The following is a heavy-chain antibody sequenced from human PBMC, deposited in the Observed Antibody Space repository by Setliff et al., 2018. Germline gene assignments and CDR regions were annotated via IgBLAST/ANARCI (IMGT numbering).Heavy chain of an antibody. Sequence: PSETLSLTCNVSGGSFSSSDDYWGWIRQPPGKGPEWLGSISYSGRNHYSPSLKSRVTIFADTSKNQFSLLLNSVTAADTAVYYCARGPNLYGDLDSWGLGTLVTVSS. CDR1: GGSFSSSDDY. D-gene: IGHD4-17*01. CDR2: ISYSGRN. J-gene: IGHJ4*02. CDR3: ARGPNLYGDLDS. V-gene: IGHV4-39*02.